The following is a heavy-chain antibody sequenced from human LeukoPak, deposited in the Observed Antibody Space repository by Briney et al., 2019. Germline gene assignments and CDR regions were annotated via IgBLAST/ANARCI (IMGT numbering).Heavy chain of an antibody. CDR2: IYYSGST. J-gene: IGHJ6*02. CDR1: GGSISSGGYY. Sequence: SETLSLTCIVSGGSISSGGYYWSWIRQHPGKGLEWIGYIYYSGSTYYNPSLKSRVTISVDTSKNQFSLKLSSVTAADTAVYYCARDRGWTLDYGMDVWGQGTTVTVSS. D-gene: IGHD2-15*01. CDR3: ARDRGWTLDYGMDV. V-gene: IGHV4-31*03.